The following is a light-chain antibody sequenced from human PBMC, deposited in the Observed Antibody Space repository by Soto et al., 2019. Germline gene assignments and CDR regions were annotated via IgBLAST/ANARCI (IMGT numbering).Light chain of an antibody. J-gene: IGKJ1*01. CDR2: DAS. CDR1: RSIRNH. Sequence: EIVLTQSPATLSLSPGERATLSCRASRSIRNHLAWYQHKLGESPRLLISDASNRATGVPVRFSGSGSGTDFTLTISSLEPEDFAVYYCQHRFPWPPFTFCPGIKVEIK. CDR3: QHRFPWPPFT. V-gene: IGKV3-11*01.